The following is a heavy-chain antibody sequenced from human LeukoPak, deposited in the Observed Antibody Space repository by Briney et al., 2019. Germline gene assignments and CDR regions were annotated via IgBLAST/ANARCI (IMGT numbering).Heavy chain of an antibody. Sequence: GGSLRLSCAASGFTFSSYAMNWVRQAPGEGLEWVSAISGSGDSTYYADSVKGRFTISRDNSKNTLYLQMNSLRAEDTAVYYCAKGGGWLYYFDYWGQGTLVTVSS. V-gene: IGHV3-23*01. J-gene: IGHJ4*02. CDR3: AKGGGWLYYFDY. CDR2: ISGSGDST. D-gene: IGHD6-19*01. CDR1: GFTFSSYA.